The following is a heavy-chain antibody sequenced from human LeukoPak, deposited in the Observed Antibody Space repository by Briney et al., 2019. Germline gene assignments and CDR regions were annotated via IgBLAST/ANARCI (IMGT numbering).Heavy chain of an antibody. J-gene: IGHJ5*02. D-gene: IGHD5-18*01. Sequence: VASVKVSCKASGGTFSSYAISWVRQAPGQGLEWMGRIIPILGIANYAQKFQGRVTITADKSTSTAYMELSSLRSEDTAVYYCARNADTAMVYNWFDPWGQGTLVTVSS. CDR3: ARNADTAMVYNWFDP. CDR2: IIPILGIA. V-gene: IGHV1-69*04. CDR1: GGTFSSYA.